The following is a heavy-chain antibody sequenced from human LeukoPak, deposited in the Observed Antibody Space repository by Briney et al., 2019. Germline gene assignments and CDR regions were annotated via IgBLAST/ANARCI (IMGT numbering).Heavy chain of an antibody. D-gene: IGHD3-9*01. CDR2: VDPEDGET. CDR1: GYTFTDYY. J-gene: IGHJ4*02. CDR3: ARAVRYFDWFDY. Sequence: ASVKISCKVSGYTFTDYYMHWVQQAPGKGLEWMGLVDPEDGETIYAEKFQGRVTITADTSTDTAYMELSSLRSDDTAVYYCARAVRYFDWFDYWGQGTLVTVSS. V-gene: IGHV1-69-2*01.